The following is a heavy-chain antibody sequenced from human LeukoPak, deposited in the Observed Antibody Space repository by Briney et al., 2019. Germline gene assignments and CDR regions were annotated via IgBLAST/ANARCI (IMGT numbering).Heavy chain of an antibody. Sequence: GGSLRLSCAASGFDLSTYEMNWVRQAPGKGLEWIADITISGHTKNYADSVKGRFTISRDNARTSLYLQMNSLRVEDTGVYYCARGDPHADLWGQGTLVRVSS. CDR2: ITISGHTK. CDR3: ARGDPHADL. CDR1: GFDLSTYE. J-gene: IGHJ5*02. V-gene: IGHV3-48*03.